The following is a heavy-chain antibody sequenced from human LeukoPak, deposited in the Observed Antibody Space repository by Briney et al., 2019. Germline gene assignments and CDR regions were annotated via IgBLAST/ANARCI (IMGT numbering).Heavy chain of an antibody. V-gene: IGHV3-53*01. CDR1: GFIVSANY. CDR2: VYSGGST. Sequence: GGFLRLSCAASGFIVSANYMSWVRQAPGEGLEWVSVVYSGGSTYYADSVKGRFTISRDNSKNTLYFQMNSLRAEDTAVYYCARDVGGGASGYWGQGTLVTVSS. D-gene: IGHD2-15*01. J-gene: IGHJ4*02. CDR3: ARDVGGGASGY.